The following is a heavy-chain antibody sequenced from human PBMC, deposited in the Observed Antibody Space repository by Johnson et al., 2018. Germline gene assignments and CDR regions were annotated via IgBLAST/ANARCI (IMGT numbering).Heavy chain of an antibody. CDR2: LCTAGDT. J-gene: IGHJ4*02. CDR1: GFTFSSYD. Sequence: EVQLVESGGGLVQPGGSLRLSCAASGFTFSSYDMHWVRQAPGKGLEWVSTLCTAGDTYYAGSVKDRFAISRENAKNSFYLQMNSLRAGDTAVYYCAREGFYSSLDYWGQGTLVTVSS. V-gene: IGHV3-13*01. D-gene: IGHD3-22*01. CDR3: AREGFYSSLDY.